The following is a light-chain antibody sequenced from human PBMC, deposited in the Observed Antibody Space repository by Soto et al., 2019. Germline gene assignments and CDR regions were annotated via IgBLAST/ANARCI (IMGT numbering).Light chain of an antibody. CDR3: QQSYSTPLT. V-gene: IGKV1-39*01. Sequence: DIQMTQSPSSLSASVGDRVTITCRASQSISSYFNWYQQKPGKAPKLLIYAASSLQSGVPSRFSGSGSGTDFTLTISRLEPEDFATYDDQQSYSTPLTFGGGNNVEGK. CDR1: QSISSY. J-gene: IGKJ4*01. CDR2: AAS.